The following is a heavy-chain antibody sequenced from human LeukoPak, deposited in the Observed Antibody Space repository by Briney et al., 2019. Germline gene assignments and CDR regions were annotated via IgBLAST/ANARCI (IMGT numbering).Heavy chain of an antibody. CDR3: ARAYIRRAFDI. CDR2: INPNSGGT. J-gene: IGHJ3*02. V-gene: IGHV1-2*04. Sequence: ASVKVSCKACGYTFTSYYMHWVRQAPGQGLEWMGWINPNSGGTNYAQKFQGWVTMTRDTSISTAYMELSRLRSDDTAVYYCARAYIRRAFDIWGQGTMVTVSS. D-gene: IGHD3-10*02. CDR1: GYTFTSYY.